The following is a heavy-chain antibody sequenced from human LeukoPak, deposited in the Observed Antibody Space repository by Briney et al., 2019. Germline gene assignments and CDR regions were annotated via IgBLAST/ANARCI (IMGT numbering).Heavy chain of an antibody. CDR2: ISWDGGST. CDR1: GFTFDDYA. CDR3: AKDIGDGYNYVAYFQH. J-gene: IGHJ1*01. Sequence: GGSLRLSCAASGFTFDDYAMHWVRQAPGKGLEWVSLISWDGGSTYYADSVKGRFTISRDNSKNSLYLQMNSLRAEDTALYYCAKDIGDGYNYVAYFQHWGQGTLVTVSS. V-gene: IGHV3-43D*03. D-gene: IGHD5-24*01.